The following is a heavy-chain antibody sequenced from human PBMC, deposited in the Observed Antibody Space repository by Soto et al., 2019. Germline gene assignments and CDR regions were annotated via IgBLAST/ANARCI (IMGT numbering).Heavy chain of an antibody. CDR1: GVSISSGGYY. Sequence: PSETLSLTCTVSGVSISSGGYYWSWIRQHPGKGLEWIGYIYYSGSTYYNPSLKGRVTISVDTSKNQFSLKLSSVTAADTAVYYCARVYAFWSGYYPFDYWGQGTLVTVSS. D-gene: IGHD3-3*01. CDR3: ARVYAFWSGYYPFDY. J-gene: IGHJ4*02. V-gene: IGHV4-31*03. CDR2: IYYSGST.